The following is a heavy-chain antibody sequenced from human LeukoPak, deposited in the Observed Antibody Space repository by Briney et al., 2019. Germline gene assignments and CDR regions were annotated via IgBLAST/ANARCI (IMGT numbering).Heavy chain of an antibody. CDR3: SRAVAHLDY. D-gene: IGHD4-23*01. CDR2: IRSKSYGGTT. J-gene: IGHJ4*02. Sequence: PGGSLRLSCTASGFMFGGYAVSWVRQAPGKGLEWVGFIRSKSYGGTTEYAASVKGRFTISRDDSKGIAYPQMNSLKTEDTAVYYCSRAVAHLDYWGQGTLVTVSS. V-gene: IGHV3-49*04. CDR1: GFMFGGYA.